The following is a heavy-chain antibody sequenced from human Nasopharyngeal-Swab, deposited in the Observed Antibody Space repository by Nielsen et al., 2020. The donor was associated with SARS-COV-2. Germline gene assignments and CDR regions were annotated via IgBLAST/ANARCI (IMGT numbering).Heavy chain of an antibody. CDR2: AYYRSTWYH. CDR3: ARGSQGTRWS. J-gene: IGHJ5*02. V-gene: IGHV6-1*01. D-gene: IGHD2-15*01. Sequence: SQTLSLTCVISGDSVPSTRAAWHWIRQSPSRGLKWLGRAYYRSTWYHDYAESVKSRITINPDTTKNQLYLQLNSVTPEDTAVYYCARGSQGTRWSWGQGTLVTVSS. CDR1: GDSVPSTRAA.